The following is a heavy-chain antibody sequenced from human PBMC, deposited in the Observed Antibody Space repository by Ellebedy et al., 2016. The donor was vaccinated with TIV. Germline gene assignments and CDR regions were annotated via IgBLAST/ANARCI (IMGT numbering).Heavy chain of an antibody. CDR1: GFTFDDYA. CDR2: ISGDGGST. D-gene: IGHD3-3*01. CDR3: AKGVGVGYGMEV. J-gene: IGHJ6*02. V-gene: IGHV3-43*02. Sequence: PGGSLRLSCAASGFTFDDYAMHWVRQAPGKGLEWVSLISGDGGSTYYADSVKGRFTISRDNSKNSLYLQMNSLKTEDNALYYCAKGVGVGYGMEVWGQGTTVTVSS.